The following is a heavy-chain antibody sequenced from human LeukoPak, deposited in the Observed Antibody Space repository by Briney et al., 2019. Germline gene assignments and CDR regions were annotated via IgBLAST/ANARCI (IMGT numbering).Heavy chain of an antibody. CDR1: GFTVSSNY. Sequence: GGSLRLSCAASGFTVSSNYMSWVRQAPGKGLEWVSVIYSGGSTYYADSVKGRFTISRDNSKNTLYLQMNSLGAEDTAVYYCARASPIAAAGTSAFDIWGQGTMVTVSS. D-gene: IGHD6-13*01. V-gene: IGHV3-66*02. CDR2: IYSGGST. J-gene: IGHJ3*02. CDR3: ARASPIAAAGTSAFDI.